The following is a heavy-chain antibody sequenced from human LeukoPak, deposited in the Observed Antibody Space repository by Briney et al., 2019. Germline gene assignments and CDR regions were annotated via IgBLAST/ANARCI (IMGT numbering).Heavy chain of an antibody. Sequence: EGSLRLSCAASGFTFSSYGMNWVRQAPGKGLEWVSSISSSSSYIYYADSVKGRFTISRDNAKNSLYLQMNSLRAEDTAVYYCARGITIFGVVTRPYYFDYWGQGTLVTVSS. CDR3: ARGITIFGVVTRPYYFDY. V-gene: IGHV3-21*01. J-gene: IGHJ4*02. CDR1: GFTFSSYG. CDR2: ISSSSSYI. D-gene: IGHD3-3*01.